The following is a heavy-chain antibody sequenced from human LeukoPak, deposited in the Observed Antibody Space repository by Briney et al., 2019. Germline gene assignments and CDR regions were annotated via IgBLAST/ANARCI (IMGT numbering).Heavy chain of an antibody. V-gene: IGHV1-2*02. CDR3: ARLTMVRGHNWFDP. J-gene: IGHJ5*02. CDR2: INPNSGGT. CDR1: GYTFTGYY. Sequence: ASVKVSCKASGYTFTGYYMHWVRQAPGQGHEWMGWINPNSGGTNYAQKFQGRVTMTTDTSTSTAYMELRSLRSDDTAVYYCARLTMVRGHNWFDPWGQGTLVTVSS. D-gene: IGHD3-10*01.